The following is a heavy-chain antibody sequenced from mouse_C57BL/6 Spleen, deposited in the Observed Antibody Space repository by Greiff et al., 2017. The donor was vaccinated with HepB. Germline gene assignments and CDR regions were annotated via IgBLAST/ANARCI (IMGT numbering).Heavy chain of an antibody. CDR3: AREGSGIDY. J-gene: IGHJ2*01. D-gene: IGHD3-2*02. CDR2: INYDGSST. V-gene: IGHV5-16*01. Sequence: EVKLVESEGGLVQPGSSMKLSCTASGFTFSDYYMAWVRQVPEKGLEWVANINYDGSSTYYLDSLKSRFIISRDNAKNILYLQMSSLKSEDTATYYCAREGSGIDYWGQGTTLTVSS. CDR1: GFTFSDYY.